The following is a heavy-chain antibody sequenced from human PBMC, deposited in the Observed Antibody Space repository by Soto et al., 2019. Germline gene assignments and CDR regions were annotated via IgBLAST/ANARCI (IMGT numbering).Heavy chain of an antibody. CDR1: GYSFTAYW. Sequence: GESLKISCKGSGYSFTAYWITWVRQKPGKGLEWMGRIDPSDSQTYYSPSFRGHVTISVTKSITTVFLQWSSLRASDTAMYYRARQRYDSDTGPNFQYYFDSWGRGSPVTV. V-gene: IGHV5-10-1*01. CDR2: IDPSDSQT. J-gene: IGHJ4*02. D-gene: IGHD3-22*01. CDR3: ARQRYDSDTGPNFQYYFDS.